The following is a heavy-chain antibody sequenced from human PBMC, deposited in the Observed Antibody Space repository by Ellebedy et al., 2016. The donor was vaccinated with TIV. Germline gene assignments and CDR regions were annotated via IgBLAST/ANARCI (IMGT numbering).Heavy chain of an antibody. J-gene: IGHJ6*02. D-gene: IGHD3-22*01. CDR3: ARDPTNFSSGWQYHYGLDG. CDR2: LYSDGSGA. Sequence: GGSLRLSXAASGFTFDKYWMHWVRQAPGEGLVWVSRLYSDGSGASYADSVKGRFTISRDNAKSTLFLQMESLKVEDTAVYFCARDPTNFSSGWQYHYGLDGWGQGTTVTVSS. V-gene: IGHV3-74*01. CDR1: GFTFDKYW.